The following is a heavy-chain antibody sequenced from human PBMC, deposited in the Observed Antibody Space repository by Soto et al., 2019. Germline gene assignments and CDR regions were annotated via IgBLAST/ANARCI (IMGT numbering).Heavy chain of an antibody. CDR3: AGHDSIVVFSHYGMDV. J-gene: IGHJ6*02. CDR1: GFTFSSYA. CDR2: ISGSGGST. Sequence: GGSLRLSCAASGFTFSSYAMSWVRQAPGKGLEWVSAISGSGGSTYYADSVKGRFTISRDNSKNTLYLQMNSLRAEDTAVYYCAGHDSIVVFSHYGMDVWGQGTTVTVSS. D-gene: IGHD3-22*01. V-gene: IGHV3-23*01.